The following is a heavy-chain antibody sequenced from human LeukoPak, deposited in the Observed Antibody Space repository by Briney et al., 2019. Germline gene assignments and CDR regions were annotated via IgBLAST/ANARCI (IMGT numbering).Heavy chain of an antibody. D-gene: IGHD6-19*01. Sequence: GGSLRLSCAASGFTFDDYAMHWVRQAPGKGLEWVSGISWNSGSIGYADSVKGRFTISRDNAKNSLYLQMNSLRAEDTAVYYCARSTWSSGWWGAFDYWGQGTLVTVSS. CDR3: ARSTWSSGWWGAFDY. CDR2: ISWNSGSI. J-gene: IGHJ4*02. CDR1: GFTFDDYA. V-gene: IGHV3-9*01.